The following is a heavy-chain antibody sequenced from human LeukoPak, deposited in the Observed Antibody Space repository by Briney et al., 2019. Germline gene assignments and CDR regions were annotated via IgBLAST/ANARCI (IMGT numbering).Heavy chain of an antibody. J-gene: IGHJ4*02. CDR3: AKGVRAVAAAYGVDY. CDR2: ISGSGGST. V-gene: IGHV3-23*01. CDR1: GFTFSSYA. D-gene: IGHD6-13*01. Sequence: PGGSLRLSCAASGFTFSSYAMSWVRQAPGKGLEWVSAISGSGGSTYYADSVKGRFTISRDNSKNTLYLQMNGLRAEDTAVYYCAKGVRAVAAAYGVDYWGQGTLVTVSS.